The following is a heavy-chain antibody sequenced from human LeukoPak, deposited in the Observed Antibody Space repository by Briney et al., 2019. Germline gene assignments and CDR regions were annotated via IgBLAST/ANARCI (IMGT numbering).Heavy chain of an antibody. V-gene: IGHV3-23*01. CDR3: AKDGKYYDFWSGYYSRSYYYYMDV. CDR2: ISSSGGST. J-gene: IGHJ6*03. CDR1: GFTFSSYA. Sequence: PGGSLRLSCAASGFTFSSYAMSWVRQAPGKGLEWVSAISSSGGSTYYADSVKGRFTISRDNSKNTLYLQMNSLRAEDTAVYYCAKDGKYYDFWSGYYSRSYYYYMDVWGKGTTVTVSS. D-gene: IGHD3-3*01.